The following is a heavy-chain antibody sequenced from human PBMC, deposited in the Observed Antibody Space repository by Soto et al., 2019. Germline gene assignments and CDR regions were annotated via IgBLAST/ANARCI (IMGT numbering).Heavy chain of an antibody. J-gene: IGHJ4*02. CDR2: IGTRGNTK. V-gene: IGHV3-11*01. D-gene: IGHD4-17*01. CDR3: ARDGTEYDGEYCDY. CDR1: GFTFSDYY. Sequence: QVQLVESGGGLVKPGGSLRLSCATSGFTFSDYYMSWIRQAPGKGLEWVSYIGTRGNTKYYADSVRGRFTISRDNAKNSLYLQMNSLRADDTAVYYCARDGTEYDGEYCDYWGQGIPVTVSS.